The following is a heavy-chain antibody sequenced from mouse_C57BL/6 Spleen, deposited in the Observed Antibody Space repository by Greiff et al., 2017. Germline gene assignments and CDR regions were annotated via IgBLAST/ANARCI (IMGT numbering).Heavy chain of an antibody. J-gene: IGHJ2*01. V-gene: IGHV1-82*01. CDR3: ARDYGRPFDD. D-gene: IGHD1-1*01. CDR1: GYAFSSSW. CDR2: IYPGDGDT. Sequence: VQRVESGPELVKPGASVKISCKASGYAFSSSWMNWVKQRPGKGLEWIGRIYPGDGDTNYNGKFKSKATLTADKSSSTAYMQLSSLTSEDSAVYCCARDYGRPFDDWGQGTTLTVSS.